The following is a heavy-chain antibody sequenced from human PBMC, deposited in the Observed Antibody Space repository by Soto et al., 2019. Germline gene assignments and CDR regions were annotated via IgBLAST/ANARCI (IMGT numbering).Heavy chain of an antibody. CDR3: ARHGSS. CDR2: INHSGST. Sequence: PSETLSLTCAVYGGSFSDYFWTWIRQPPGKGLEWIGEINHSGSTNFNPSLKSRVAISADTSRNQFSLRVTSVTATDTAFYYCARHGSSWGQGTLVTVSS. J-gene: IGHJ5*02. V-gene: IGHV4-34*01. CDR1: GGSFSDYF.